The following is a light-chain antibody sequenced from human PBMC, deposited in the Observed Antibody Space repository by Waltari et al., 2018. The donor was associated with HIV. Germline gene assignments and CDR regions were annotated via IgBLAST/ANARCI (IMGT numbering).Light chain of an antibody. V-gene: IGLV1-47*01. CDR3: ATWDDNLSGWV. Sequence: QSVLTQPPSASATPAQRVTISCSGTNSNIRPNYVYSYQQLTGTAPKVLIYRNNYRPAGVPDRFSGSKSGTSASLAISGLRSEDEADYYCATWDDNLSGWVFGGGTKLTVL. CDR1: NSNIRPNY. CDR2: RNN. J-gene: IGLJ3*02.